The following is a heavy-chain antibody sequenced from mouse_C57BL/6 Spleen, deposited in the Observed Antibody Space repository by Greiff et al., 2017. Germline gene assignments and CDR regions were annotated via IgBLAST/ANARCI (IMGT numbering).Heavy chain of an antibody. CDR3: ARDTTVVATDYAMDY. CDR2: ISSGGSYT. V-gene: IGHV5-6*01. Sequence: EVQLVESGGDLVKPGGSLKLSCAASGFTFSSYGMSWVRQTPDKRLEWVATISSGGSYTYYPDSVKGRFTISRDNAKNTLYLQMSSLKSEDTAMYYCARDTTVVATDYAMDYWGQGTSVTVSS. J-gene: IGHJ4*01. CDR1: GFTFSSYG. D-gene: IGHD1-1*01.